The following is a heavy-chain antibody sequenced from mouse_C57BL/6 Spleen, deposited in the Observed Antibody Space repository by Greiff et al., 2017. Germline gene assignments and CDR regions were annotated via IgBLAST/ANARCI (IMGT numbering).Heavy chain of an antibody. Sequence: QVQLQQSGAELVKPGASVKLPCKASGYTFTEYTIHWVKQRSGQGLEWIGWFYPGSGSIKYNEKFKDKATLTADKSSSTVYMELSRLTSEDSAVYFCARHEGDYYGSSYRAWFAYWGQGTLVTVSA. CDR1: GYTFTEYT. CDR3: ARHEGDYYGSSYRAWFAY. CDR2: FYPGSGSI. J-gene: IGHJ3*01. D-gene: IGHD1-1*01. V-gene: IGHV1-62-2*01.